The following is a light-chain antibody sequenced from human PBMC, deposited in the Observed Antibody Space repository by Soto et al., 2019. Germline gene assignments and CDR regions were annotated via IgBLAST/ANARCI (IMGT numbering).Light chain of an antibody. J-gene: IGKJ1*01. CDR3: QQYDTSPVWT. V-gene: IGKV3-20*01. CDR1: QSVSSTS. CDR2: GAS. Sequence: EILMTQSPATLSVSPGERATLSCGASQSVSSTSLAWYQQKPGQAPRLLIYGASSRATGIPDRFSGSGSGTDFTLTISRLEPEDFAVYYCQQYDTSPVWT.